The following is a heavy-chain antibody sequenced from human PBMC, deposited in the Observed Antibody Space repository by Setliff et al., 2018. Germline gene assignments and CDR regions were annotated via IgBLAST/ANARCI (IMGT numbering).Heavy chain of an antibody. CDR2: IIPIFGTA. V-gene: IGHV1-2*02. D-gene: IGHD3-3*01. Sequence: ASVKVSCKASGYTFTSYYMHWVRQAPGQGLEWMGGIIPIFGTANYAQKFQGRVTMTRNTSISTAYMELSRLRSDDTAVYYCARGRDFWSGYLVYWGQGTLVTVSS. CDR1: GYTFTSYY. J-gene: IGHJ4*02. CDR3: ARGRDFWSGYLVY.